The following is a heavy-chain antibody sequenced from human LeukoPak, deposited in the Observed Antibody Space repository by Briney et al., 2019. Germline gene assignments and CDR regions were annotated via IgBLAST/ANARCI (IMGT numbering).Heavy chain of an antibody. CDR2: IWYDGSNK. V-gene: IGHV3-33*01. CDR1: GFTFSSYG. D-gene: IGHD2-15*01. J-gene: IGHJ6*02. Sequence: GGSLRLSCAASGFTFSSYGMHWVRQAPGKGLEWVAVIWYDGSNKYYADSVKGRFTISRDNSKNTLYLQMNSLRAEDTAVYYCARGVCSGGSCYYYYGMDVWGQGTTVTVSS. CDR3: ARGVCSGGSCYYYYGMDV.